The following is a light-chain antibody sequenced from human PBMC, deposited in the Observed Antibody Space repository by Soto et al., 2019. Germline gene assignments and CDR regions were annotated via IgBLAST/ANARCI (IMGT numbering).Light chain of an antibody. CDR1: QTIGNK. V-gene: IGKV3-15*01. Sequence: IVLAHSPATLSVSPWERVTLSCRATQTIGNKLAWYLQRPGQAPRLLMYGASTRATDIPARFSGSGSGTEFTLTITGLQSEDFAVYYCQQYNNWPYFGPGTKVDI. J-gene: IGKJ3*01. CDR2: GAS. CDR3: QQYNNWPY.